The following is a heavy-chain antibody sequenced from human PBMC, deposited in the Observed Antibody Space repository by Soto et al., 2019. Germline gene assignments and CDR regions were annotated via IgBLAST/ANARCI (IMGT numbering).Heavy chain of an antibody. D-gene: IGHD3-10*01. V-gene: IGHV2-5*02. CDR3: ARGGWTTYYSPFFDY. CDR1: GFSLSSNGVG. Sequence: QITLKESGPTLVKPTQTLTLTCTFSGFSLSSNGVGVGWIRQPPGKALEWLALIYWDDDKRYRPSLKSRLTITKDTSKNQVVLTLTKLDTVDTATYYCARGGWTTYYSPFFDYWGQGTLVTVSS. J-gene: IGHJ4*02. CDR2: IYWDDDK.